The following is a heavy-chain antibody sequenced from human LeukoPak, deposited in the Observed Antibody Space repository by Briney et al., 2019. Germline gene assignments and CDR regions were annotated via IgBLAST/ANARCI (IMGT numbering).Heavy chain of an antibody. Sequence: GGSLRLSCAPSGFTVSSNYMRWVRQAPGKGLGWVSVIYSGGSTYYADSVKGRFTISRDNSKNTLYLQMNSLRAEDTAVYYCARSPGDRTYFDYWGQGTLVTVSS. CDR3: ARSPGDRTYFDY. V-gene: IGHV3-53*01. CDR1: GFTVSSNY. J-gene: IGHJ4*02. D-gene: IGHD3-10*01. CDR2: IYSGGST.